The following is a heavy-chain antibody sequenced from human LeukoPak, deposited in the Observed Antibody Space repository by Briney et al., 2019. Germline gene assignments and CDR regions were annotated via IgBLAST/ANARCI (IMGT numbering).Heavy chain of an antibody. CDR2: INHSGST. V-gene: IGHV4-34*01. CDR3: ARAPEYGLYYFDY. CDR1: GGSFSGYY. J-gene: IGHJ4*02. D-gene: IGHD1-14*01. Sequence: PSETLSLTCAVYGGSFSGYYWSWIRQPPGKGLEWIGEINHSGSTNYNPSLKSRVTISVDTSKNQFSLKLSSVTAADTAVYYCARAPEYGLYYFDYWGQGTLVIVPS.